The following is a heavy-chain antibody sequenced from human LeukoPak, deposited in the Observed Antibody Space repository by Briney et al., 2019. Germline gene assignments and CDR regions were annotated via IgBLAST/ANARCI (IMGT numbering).Heavy chain of an antibody. CDR2: ISSSGSTI. D-gene: IGHD6-19*01. CDR1: GSTFSDYY. Sequence: GGSLRLSCAASGSTFSDYYMSWIRQAPGKGLEWVSYISSSGSTIYYADSVKGRFTISRDNAKNSLYLQMNSLRAEDTAVYYCARGDVSGWYFCDYWGQGTLVTVSS. CDR3: ARGDVSGWYFCDY. J-gene: IGHJ4*02. V-gene: IGHV3-11*01.